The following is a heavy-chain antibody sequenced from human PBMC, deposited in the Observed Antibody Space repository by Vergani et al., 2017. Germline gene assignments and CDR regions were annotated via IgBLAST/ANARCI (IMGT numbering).Heavy chain of an antibody. Sequence: EVQLVESGGGLVQPGGSLRLSCAASGFTFSSYSMNWVRQAPGKGLEWVSYISSSSSTIYYADSVTGRFTISRDNAKNSLYLQMNSLRAEDTAVYYCAIINNVVAALFDYWGQGTLVTVSS. CDR2: ISSSSSTI. J-gene: IGHJ4*02. D-gene: IGHD2-15*01. V-gene: IGHV3-48*01. CDR3: AIINNVVAALFDY. CDR1: GFTFSSYS.